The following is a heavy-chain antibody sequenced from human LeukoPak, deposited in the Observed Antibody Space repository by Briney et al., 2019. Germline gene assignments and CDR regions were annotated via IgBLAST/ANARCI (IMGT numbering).Heavy chain of an antibody. Sequence: PGGSLRLSCAASGFAVNSNYMSWVRQAPGKGLEWVSVIYSAGTTFYADSVKGRLSISRDNSKNTLYLQMSSLRAEDTAVYFCVRGYSFGPYGMDVWGQGTTVTVSS. CDR3: VRGYSFGPYGMDV. D-gene: IGHD2-15*01. J-gene: IGHJ6*02. CDR2: IYSAGTT. CDR1: GFAVNSNY. V-gene: IGHV3-53*05.